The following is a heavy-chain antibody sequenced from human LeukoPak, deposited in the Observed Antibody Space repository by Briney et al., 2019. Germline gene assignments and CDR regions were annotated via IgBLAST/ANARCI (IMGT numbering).Heavy chain of an antibody. CDR2: INHSGST. J-gene: IGHJ6*02. Sequence: GSLRLSCAASGFTFSSSAMLWVRQPPGKGLEWIGEINHSGSTNYNPSLKSRVTISVDTSKNQFSLKLSSVTAADTAVYYCARLMPKNNYYYYGMDVWGQGTTVTVSS. CDR1: GFTFSSSA. D-gene: IGHD2-2*01. V-gene: IGHV4-34*01. CDR3: ARLMPKNNYYYYGMDV.